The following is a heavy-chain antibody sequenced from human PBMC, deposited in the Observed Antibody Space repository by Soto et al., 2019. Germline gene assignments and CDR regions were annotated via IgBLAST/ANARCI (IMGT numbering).Heavy chain of an antibody. J-gene: IGHJ5*02. D-gene: IGHD3-9*01. V-gene: IGHV2-5*02. CDR3: AHPLTRRGWFDP. CDR2: IYWDDDK. Sequence: QITLKESGPTLVKPTQTLTLTCTFSGFSLSTSGVGVGWIRQPPGKALEWLALIYWDDDKRHSPSLKSRLTNPKDTSKNQLGLTMTNMDPVDTTTYYWAHPLTRRGWFDPWGQGTLVTVSS. CDR1: GFSLSTSGVG.